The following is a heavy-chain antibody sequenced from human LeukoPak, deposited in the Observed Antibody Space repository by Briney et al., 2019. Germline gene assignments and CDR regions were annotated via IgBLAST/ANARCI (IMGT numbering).Heavy chain of an antibody. CDR3: AKSSYYDASGYYREYYFDY. CDR2: ISGSGGST. CDR1: RFTFSSYG. D-gene: IGHD3-22*01. V-gene: IGHV3-23*01. Sequence: PGGSLRLSCAASRFTFSSYGMSWVRQAPGKGLEWVSSISGSGGSTYYADSVKGRFTTSRDNSKNTLYLQVNSLRDEDTAVYYCAKSSYYDASGYYREYYFDYWGQGTLVTVSS. J-gene: IGHJ4*02.